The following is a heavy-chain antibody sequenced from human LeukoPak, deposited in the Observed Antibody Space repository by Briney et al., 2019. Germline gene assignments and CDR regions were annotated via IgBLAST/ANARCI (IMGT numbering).Heavy chain of an antibody. V-gene: IGHV3-9*01. D-gene: IGHD2-15*01. CDR3: AKDIGYCGGGSCSRDYYGMDV. CDR1: GFYFNDYA. J-gene: IGHJ6*02. CDR2: ITWNSGGL. Sequence: PGGSLRLSCAVSGFYFNDYAMHWVRQGPGKGLEWVSSITWNSGGLGYADSVKGRFTIPRDSDKHSLYLEMNSLRPEDTASYYCAKDIGYCGGGSCSRDYYGMDVWGQGTTVTVSS.